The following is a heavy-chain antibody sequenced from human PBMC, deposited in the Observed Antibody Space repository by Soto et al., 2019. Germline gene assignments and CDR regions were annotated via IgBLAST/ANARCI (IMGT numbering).Heavy chain of an antibody. J-gene: IGHJ6*02. D-gene: IGHD5-18*01. CDR3: ARLNRVDTAMAHYYYYYGVDV. CDR2: IYPGDSDT. V-gene: IGHV5-51*01. Sequence: GESLKISCKGSGYSFTSYWIGWVRQMPGKGLEWMGTIYPGDSDTRYSPSFQGQVTISADKSISTAYLQWSSLKASDTAMYYCARLNRVDTAMAHYYYYYGVDVWGQGTTVTVSS. CDR1: GYSFTSYW.